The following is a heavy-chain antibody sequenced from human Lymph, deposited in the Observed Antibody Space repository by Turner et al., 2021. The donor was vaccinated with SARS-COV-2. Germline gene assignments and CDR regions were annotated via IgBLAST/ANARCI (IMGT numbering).Heavy chain of an antibody. V-gene: IGHV1-24*01. CDR2: VDHEDGEI. CDR3: ATVLCTGSSCYYYGMDV. CDR1: GYTLTDLS. D-gene: IGHD2-15*01. Sequence: QVQLVQSGAEVKKPGASVKVSCKVSGYTLTDLSMHWVRQAPGKGLEWRGVVDHEDGEIIYAQKFQGRVTMTEDTSTDTAYMELSSLRSEDTAVYYCATVLCTGSSCYYYGMDVCGQGTTVTVSS. J-gene: IGHJ6*02.